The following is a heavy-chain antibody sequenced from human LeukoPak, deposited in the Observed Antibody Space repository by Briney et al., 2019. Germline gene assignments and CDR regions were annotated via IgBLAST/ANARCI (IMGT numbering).Heavy chain of an antibody. CDR3: AKASGDYLGPHRALDI. CDR2: LSGSGGIT. J-gene: IGHJ3*02. Sequence: GMSLSLSCAASVFTFSTYAMLWVRQAPGKGLEWVSGLSGSGGITNYANSVKGRFSISRDNSKNTMSLQMNSLGVEDTALYFCAKASGDYLGPHRALDIWGQGTQVTVS. CDR1: VFTFSTYA. V-gene: IGHV3-23*01. D-gene: IGHD4-11*01.